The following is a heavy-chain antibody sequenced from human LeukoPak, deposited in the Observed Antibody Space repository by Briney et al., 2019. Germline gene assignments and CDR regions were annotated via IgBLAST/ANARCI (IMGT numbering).Heavy chain of an antibody. Sequence: GESLKISCKGSGYSFTSYWIGWVRQMPGKGVRWMGIIYPGDSDARYSPSFQGQVTISADKSISTAYLQWSSLKASDTAMYYCARRRDLYSGSYYPFDYWGQGTLVTVSS. CDR2: IYPGDSDA. D-gene: IGHD1-26*01. CDR3: ARRRDLYSGSYYPFDY. CDR1: GYSFTSYW. J-gene: IGHJ4*02. V-gene: IGHV5-51*01.